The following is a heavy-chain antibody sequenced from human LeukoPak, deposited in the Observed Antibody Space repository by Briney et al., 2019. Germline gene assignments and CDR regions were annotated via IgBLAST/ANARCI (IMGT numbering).Heavy chain of an antibody. J-gene: IGHJ4*02. CDR1: GFTFSSYA. CDR3: ARIRNYDILTGCLDY. CDR2: ISYDGSNK. V-gene: IGHV3-30-3*01. D-gene: IGHD3-9*01. Sequence: PGGSLRLSCAASGFTFSSYAMHWVRQAPGKGLEWVAVISYDGSNKCYADSVKGRFTISRDNSKNTLYLQMNSLRAEDTAVYYCARIRNYDILTGCLDYWGQGTLVTVSS.